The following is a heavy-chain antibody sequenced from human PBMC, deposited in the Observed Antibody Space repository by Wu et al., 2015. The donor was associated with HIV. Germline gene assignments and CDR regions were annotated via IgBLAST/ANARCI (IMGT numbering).Heavy chain of an antibody. J-gene: IGHJ3*02. V-gene: IGHV1-2*02. CDR3: TRDELFRVDDAFDM. CDR1: GYTFIDYY. D-gene: IGHD3-10*01. Sequence: QVQLLQSGAEVKKPGASVMVSCKASGYTFIDYYIYWVRQAPGQGLEWMGWINPNRGGTKYAQFQGRVTLTRDTAVTTAYLEVNSLRSDDTAVYYCTRDELFRVDDAFDMWGQGTLVTVSS. CDR2: INPNRGGT.